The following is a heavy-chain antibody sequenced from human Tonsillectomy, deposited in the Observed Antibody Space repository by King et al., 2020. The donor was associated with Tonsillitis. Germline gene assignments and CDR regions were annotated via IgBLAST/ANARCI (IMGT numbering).Heavy chain of an antibody. CDR2: IYNGGST. V-gene: IGHV3-53*04. Sequence: VQLVESGGGLVQPGGSLRLSCAASGFTVSNNYMSWVRQAPGKGLEWVSVIYNGGSTYYADSVKGRFTISRHNSKNTLYLQMNRLRAEDTAVYYCASGAAYYYYGMDVWGKGTTVTVS. J-gene: IGHJ6*04. D-gene: IGHD1-26*01. CDR3: ASGAAYYYYGMDV. CDR1: GFTVSNNY.